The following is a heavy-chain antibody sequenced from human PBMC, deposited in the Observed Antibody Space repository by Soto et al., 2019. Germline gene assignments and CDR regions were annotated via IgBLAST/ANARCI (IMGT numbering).Heavy chain of an antibody. CDR2: IIPIFGTA. Sequence: SVKVSCKASGGTFSGYAISWVRQAPGQGLEWMGGIIPIFGTANYAQKFKGRVTLTRDTSASTVYMEVSSLTSEDTAMYYCARSSGGNFGIIIEGTNWFAPWGQGTLVTVSS. J-gene: IGHJ5*02. CDR3: ARSSGGNFGIIIEGTNWFAP. CDR1: GGTFSGYA. D-gene: IGHD1-26*01. V-gene: IGHV1-69*05.